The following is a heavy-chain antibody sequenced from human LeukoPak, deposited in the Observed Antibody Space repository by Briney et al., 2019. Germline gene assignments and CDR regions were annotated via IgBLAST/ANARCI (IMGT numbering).Heavy chain of an antibody. V-gene: IGHV1-8*01. J-gene: IGHJ4*02. CDR1: GYTFTSYD. CDR3: ARAYDSSGYYFDY. CDR2: MNPNSGNT. Sequence: AASVEVSCKASGYTFTSYDINWVRQATGQGLEWMGWMNPNSGNTGYAQKFQGRVTITADESTSTAYMELSSLRSEDTAVYYCARAYDSSGYYFDYWGQGTLVTVSS. D-gene: IGHD3-22*01.